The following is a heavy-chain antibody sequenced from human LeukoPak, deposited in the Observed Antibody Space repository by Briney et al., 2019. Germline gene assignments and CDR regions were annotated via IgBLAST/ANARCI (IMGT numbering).Heavy chain of an antibody. D-gene: IGHD3-22*01. CDR3: ARELYYYDSSGYYRYFDY. V-gene: IGHV3-66*02. J-gene: IGHJ4*02. CDR1: GFTVSSNY. CDR2: IYSGGST. Sequence: GGSPRLSCAASGFTVSSNYMSWVRQAPGKGLEWVSVIYSGGSTYYADSVKGRFTISRDNSKNTLYLQMNSLRAEDTAVYYCARELYYYDSSGYYRYFDYWGQGTLVTVSS.